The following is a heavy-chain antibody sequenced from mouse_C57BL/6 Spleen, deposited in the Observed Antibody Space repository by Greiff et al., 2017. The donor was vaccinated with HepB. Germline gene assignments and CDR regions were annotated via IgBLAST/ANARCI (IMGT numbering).Heavy chain of an antibody. CDR2: IDPSDSYT. J-gene: IGHJ4*01. V-gene: IGHV1-69*01. CDR3: ARNDDGYYVDYAMDY. CDR1: GYTFTSYW. D-gene: IGHD2-3*01. Sequence: QVQLQQPGAELVMPGASVKLSCKASGYTFTSYWMHWVKQRPGQGLEWIGEIDPSDSYTNYTQKFKGKSTLTVDKSSSTAYMQLSSLTSEDSAVYYCARNDDGYYVDYAMDYWGQGTSVTVSS.